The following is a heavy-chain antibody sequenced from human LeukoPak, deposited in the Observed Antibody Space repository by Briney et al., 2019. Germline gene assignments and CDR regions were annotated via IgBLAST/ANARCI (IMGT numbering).Heavy chain of an antibody. CDR2: ISGSGGST. J-gene: IGHJ4*02. Sequence: GGSLRLSCAASGFTFSSYAMSWVRQAPGKGLEWVSAISGSGGSTYYADSVKGRFTISRDNSKNTLYLQMNSLRAEDTAVYYCAKDPAVWFGEPYVDYWGQGTLVTVSS. CDR3: AKDPAVWFGEPYVDY. V-gene: IGHV3-23*01. CDR1: GFTFSSYA. D-gene: IGHD3-10*01.